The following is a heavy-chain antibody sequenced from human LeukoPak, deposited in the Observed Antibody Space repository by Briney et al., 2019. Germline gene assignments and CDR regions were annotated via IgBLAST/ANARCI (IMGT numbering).Heavy chain of an antibody. CDR3: ARARYYYMDV. CDR1: GGSISGGSYY. Sequence: SQTLSLTCTVSGGSISGGSYYWSWIRQPAGKEMEWIGRVYTGGSTNYNPSLKSRVTISVDRSKNQFSLRMSSVTAADTAVYYCARARYYYMDVWGKGTTVTVSS. V-gene: IGHV4-61*02. CDR2: VYTGGST. D-gene: IGHD1-14*01. J-gene: IGHJ6*03.